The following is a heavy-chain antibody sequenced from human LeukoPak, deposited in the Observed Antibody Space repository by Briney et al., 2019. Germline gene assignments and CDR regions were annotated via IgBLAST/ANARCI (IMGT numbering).Heavy chain of an antibody. J-gene: IGHJ6*03. CDR2: IYYSGST. CDR1: GGSISSYY. Sequence: SETLSLTCTVSGGSISSYYWSWIRQPPGKGLEWIGYIYYSGSTNYNPSLKSRVTISVDTSKNQFSLKLSSVTAADTAVYYSARVPGYDILTGYSYYYYYMDVWGKGTTVTVSS. V-gene: IGHV4-59*01. D-gene: IGHD3-9*01. CDR3: ARVPGYDILTGYSYYYYYMDV.